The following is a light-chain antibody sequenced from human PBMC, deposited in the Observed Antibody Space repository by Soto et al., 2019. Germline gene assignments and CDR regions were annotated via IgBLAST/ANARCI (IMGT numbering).Light chain of an antibody. Sequence: EIVLTQSPATLSLSPGERATLSCRASQSVSSYLAWYQQKPGQAPRLLIYDASNRATGIPARFSGSGSGTDFTLTISSLEPEDFAVYDCQQRRELTFGGGTKVEIK. V-gene: IGKV3-11*01. CDR2: DAS. J-gene: IGKJ4*01. CDR3: QQRRELT. CDR1: QSVSSY.